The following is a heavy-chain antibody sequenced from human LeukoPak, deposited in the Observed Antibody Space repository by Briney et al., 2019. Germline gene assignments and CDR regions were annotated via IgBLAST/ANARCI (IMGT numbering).Heavy chain of an antibody. CDR1: GYTFTGYY. CDR2: INPNSGGT. V-gene: IGHV1-2*04. D-gene: IGHD3-16*01. J-gene: IGHJ4*02. CDR3: AGGQRYYFDY. Sequence: ASVKVSCTASGYTFTGYYMHWVRQAPGQGLEWMGWINPNSGGTNYAQKFQGWVTMTRDTSTSTAYMELRSLRSDDTAVYYCAGGQRYYFDYWGQGTLVTVSS.